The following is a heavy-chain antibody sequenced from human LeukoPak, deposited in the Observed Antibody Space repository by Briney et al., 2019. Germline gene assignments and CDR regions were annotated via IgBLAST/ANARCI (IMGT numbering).Heavy chain of an antibody. CDR2: IKQDGSEK. CDR1: GFTFSSYW. D-gene: IGHD6-13*01. Sequence: GGSLRLSCAASGFTFSSYWMSWVRQAPGKGLEWVANIKQDGSEKYYVDSVKGRFTISRDNAKNSLYLQMNSLRAEDTAVYYCAGDSGSSWYAYYYYYMDVWGKGTTVTVSS. J-gene: IGHJ6*03. V-gene: IGHV3-7*01. CDR3: AGDSGSSWYAYYYYYMDV.